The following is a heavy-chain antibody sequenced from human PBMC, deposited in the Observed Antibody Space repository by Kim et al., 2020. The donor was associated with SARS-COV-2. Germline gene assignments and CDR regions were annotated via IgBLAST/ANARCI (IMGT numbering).Heavy chain of an antibody. V-gene: IGHV3-23*01. D-gene: IGHD3-16*01. CDR1: GFTFSSYA. Sequence: GGSLRLSCAASGFTFSSYAMSWVRQAPGKGLEWVSAISGSGGSTYYADSVKGRFTISRDNSKNTLYLQMNSLRAEDTAVYYCAKNGIYDYVWGSFDYGMDVWGQGTTVTVSS. CDR2: ISGSGGST. J-gene: IGHJ6*02. CDR3: AKNGIYDYVWGSFDYGMDV.